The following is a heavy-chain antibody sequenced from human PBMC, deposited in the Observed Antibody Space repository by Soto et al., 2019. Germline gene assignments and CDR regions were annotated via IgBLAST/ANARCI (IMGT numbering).Heavy chain of an antibody. CDR3: ASGGGGTYLFDY. J-gene: IGHJ4*02. Sequence: QLQLQESGSGLVKPSQTLSLTCAVSGGSISSGGDSWSWIGQPPGKGLEWIGYIYHSGSTYYNPSRKSRFTISVYRSKNQFSLKLSSVTAADTAVYYCASGGGGTYLFDYWGQGTLVTVSS. CDR1: GGSISSGGDS. D-gene: IGHD3-16*01. CDR2: IYHSGST. V-gene: IGHV4-30-2*01.